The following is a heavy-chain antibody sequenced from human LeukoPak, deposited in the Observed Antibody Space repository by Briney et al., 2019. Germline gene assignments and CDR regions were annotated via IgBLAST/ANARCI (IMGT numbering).Heavy chain of an antibody. Sequence: ASVKVSYKASRYTFTSYYMHWLRPAPGKGLEWMGRINPSGGSTRYAQKFQGRVTMTRDTSTSTVYMELSSLRSEDTAVYYCASAYCGGDCYGSGGLSADYWGQGNLVTVSS. CDR3: ASAYCGGDCYGSGGLSADY. V-gene: IGHV1-46*03. D-gene: IGHD2-21*01. J-gene: IGHJ4*02. CDR2: INPSGGST. CDR1: RYTFTSYY.